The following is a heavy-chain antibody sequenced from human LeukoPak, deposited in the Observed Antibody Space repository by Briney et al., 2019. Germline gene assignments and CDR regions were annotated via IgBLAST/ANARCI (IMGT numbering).Heavy chain of an antibody. CDR2: IGTAGDT. Sequence: GRSLRLSCAASGFTFSSYDMHWVRQATGKGLEWVSAIGTAGDTYYPGSVKGRFTISRENAKNSLYLQMNSLRAGDTAVYYCARGHYYDSSGYYYGAFDIWGQGTMVTVSS. D-gene: IGHD3-22*01. J-gene: IGHJ3*02. V-gene: IGHV3-13*01. CDR1: GFTFSSYD. CDR3: ARGHYYDSSGYYYGAFDI.